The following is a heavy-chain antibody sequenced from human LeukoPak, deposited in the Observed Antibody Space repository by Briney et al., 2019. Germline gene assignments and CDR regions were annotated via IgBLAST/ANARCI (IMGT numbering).Heavy chain of an antibody. V-gene: IGHV3-11*01. CDR1: GFTFNDYY. CDR3: ATDGAGFDT. J-gene: IGHJ5*02. CDR2: INIGGTNT. Sequence: GGSLRLSCAASGFTFNDYYMSWIREAPGKGLEWLSYINIGGTNTHYADSVKGRFTISRDNAKKSLYLEMNNLRAEDTAVYYCATDGAGFDTWGQGVLVTVSS.